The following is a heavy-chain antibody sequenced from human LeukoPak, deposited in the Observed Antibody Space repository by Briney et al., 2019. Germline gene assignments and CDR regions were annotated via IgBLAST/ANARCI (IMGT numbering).Heavy chain of an antibody. Sequence: GGSLRLSCAASGFTFSSYSMNWVRQAPGKGLEWVSSISSSSSYIYYADSVKGRFTISGDNAKNSLYLQMNSLRAEDTAVYYCARAPSGGDSDAFDIWGQGTMVTVSS. CDR3: ARAPSGGDSDAFDI. V-gene: IGHV3-21*01. CDR2: ISSSSSYI. J-gene: IGHJ3*02. CDR1: GFTFSSYS. D-gene: IGHD2-21*02.